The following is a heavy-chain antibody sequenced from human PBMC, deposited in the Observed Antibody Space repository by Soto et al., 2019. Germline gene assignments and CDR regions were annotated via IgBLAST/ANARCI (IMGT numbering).Heavy chain of an antibody. CDR3: ARAACSSTTCYNYYAYGMDV. Sequence: ASVKVSCKASGYTFTTYSMHWVRQAPGQRLEWMGWIHAGNGNTEHSQKFQGRVTITRDTSASTAHLELGSLRSEDTAVYYCARAACSSTTCYNYYAYGMDVWGQGTALTVSS. CDR1: GYTFTTYS. CDR2: IHAGNGNT. J-gene: IGHJ6*02. V-gene: IGHV1-3*01. D-gene: IGHD2-2*01.